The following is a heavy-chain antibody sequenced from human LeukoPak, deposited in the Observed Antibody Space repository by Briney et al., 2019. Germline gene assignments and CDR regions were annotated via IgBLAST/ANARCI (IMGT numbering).Heavy chain of an antibody. D-gene: IGHD5-18*01. CDR1: GGSFSGYY. CDR2: INHSGST. J-gene: IGHJ5*02. Sequence: PSETLSLTCAVYGGSFSGYYWSWIRQPPGKGLEWIGEINHSGSTNYNPSLKSRVTISVDTSKNQFSLKLSSVTAADTAVYYCARGYRRIQLWLNWFDPWGQGTLVTVSS. V-gene: IGHV4-34*01. CDR3: ARGYRRIQLWLNWFDP.